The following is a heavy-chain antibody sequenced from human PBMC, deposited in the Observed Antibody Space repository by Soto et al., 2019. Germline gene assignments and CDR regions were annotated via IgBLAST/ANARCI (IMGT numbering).Heavy chain of an antibody. J-gene: IGHJ4*02. Sequence: QVQLQESGPGLVKPSQTLSLTCTVSGGSISSGGYYWSWIRQHPGKGLEWIGYIYYSGSTYYNPSLTCRIPVPIDTSKKSFAPTMNSLTATQTAVYYSARAAHSAVTTVFHWGQVTLVTVSS. V-gene: IGHV4-31*03. D-gene: IGHD4-17*01. CDR3: ARAAHSAVTTVFH. CDR2: IYYSGST. CDR1: GGSISSGGYY.